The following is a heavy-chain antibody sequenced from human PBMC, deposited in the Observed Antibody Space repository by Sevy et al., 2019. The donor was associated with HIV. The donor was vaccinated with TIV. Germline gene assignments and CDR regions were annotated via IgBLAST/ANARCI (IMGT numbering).Heavy chain of an antibody. CDR1: GFTFSSYS. J-gene: IGHJ3*02. CDR3: AELTSSAFDI. V-gene: IGHV3-21*01. Sequence: GGSLRLSCAASGFTFSSYSMNWVRQAPGKGVEWVSSISSSSNYIYHADSVKGRFTISRDNAKNSLYLQMNSLRAEDTAVYYCAELTSSAFDIWGQGTMVTVSS. D-gene: IGHD1-7*01. CDR2: ISSSSNYI.